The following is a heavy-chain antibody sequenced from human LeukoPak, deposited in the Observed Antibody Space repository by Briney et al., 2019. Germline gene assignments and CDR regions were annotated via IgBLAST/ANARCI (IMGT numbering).Heavy chain of an antibody. D-gene: IGHD6-19*01. J-gene: IGHJ3*02. CDR2: IKQDGSEK. CDR3: ARDFHSSGWYAEDAFDI. V-gene: IGHV3-7*01. CDR1: GFTFSSYW. Sequence: GGSLRLSCAASGFTFSSYWMSLVRQAPGKGLEWVANIKQDGSEKYYVDSVKGRFTISRDNAKNSLYLQMNSLRAEDTAVYYCARDFHSSGWYAEDAFDIWGQGTMVTVSS.